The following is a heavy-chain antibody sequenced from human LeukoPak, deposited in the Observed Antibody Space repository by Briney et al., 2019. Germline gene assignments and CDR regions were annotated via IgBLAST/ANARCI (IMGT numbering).Heavy chain of an antibody. CDR2: ISYDGSTK. D-gene: IGHD1-1*01. CDR1: GFTFNSFS. V-gene: IGHV3-30-3*01. J-gene: IGHJ5*02. CDR3: TTDWDDWNDEARVAVNWFDP. Sequence: GGSLKLSCATSGFTFNSFSMHWVRQAPGKGLEWVAIISYDGSTKSYADSVKGRFTISGDNSKNTVYLQMNSLKTEDTAVYYCTTDWDDWNDEARVAVNWFDPWGQGTLVTVSS.